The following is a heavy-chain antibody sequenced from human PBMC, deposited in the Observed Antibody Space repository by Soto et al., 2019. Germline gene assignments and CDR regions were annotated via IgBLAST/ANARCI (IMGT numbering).Heavy chain of an antibody. D-gene: IGHD3-10*01. Sequence: QVQLQESGPGLVKPSQTLSLTCTVSGGSISSGGYYWSWIRQHPGKGLEWIGYIYYSGSTSYNPSLTSRVTISIDTSKNQFSLKLSSVTAADTAVYYCAGDGGYGSGSYRFDSWGQGTLVTVSS. J-gene: IGHJ4*02. V-gene: IGHV4-31*03. CDR3: AGDGGYGSGSYRFDS. CDR1: GGSISSGGYY. CDR2: IYYSGST.